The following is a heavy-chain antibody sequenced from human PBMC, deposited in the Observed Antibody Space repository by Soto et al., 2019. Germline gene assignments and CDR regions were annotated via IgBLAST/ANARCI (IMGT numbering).Heavy chain of an antibody. Sequence: QVQLVESGGGVVQPGRPLRLSCAASGFTFSSYGMHWVRQAPGKGLEWVAVISYDGSNKYYADSVKGRFTISRDNSKNTLYLQMNSLRAEDTAVYYCAKGPVVLVAATLFDYWGQGTLVTVSS. V-gene: IGHV3-30*18. CDR1: GFTFSSYG. D-gene: IGHD2-15*01. J-gene: IGHJ4*02. CDR3: AKGPVVLVAATLFDY. CDR2: ISYDGSNK.